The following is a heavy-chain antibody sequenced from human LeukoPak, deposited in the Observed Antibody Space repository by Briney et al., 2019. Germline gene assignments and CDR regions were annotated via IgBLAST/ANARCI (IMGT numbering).Heavy chain of an antibody. CDR2: ISGSGGSI. J-gene: IGHJ4*02. CDR3: AKGRSGSYYKGPDY. D-gene: IGHD3-10*01. Sequence: GGSLRLSCAASGFTFSSYAMSWVRQAPGKGLEWVSAISGSGGSIYYADSVKGRFTISRDNSKNTLYLQMNSLRAEDTAVYYCAKGRSGSYYKGPDYWGQGTLVTVSS. CDR1: GFTFSSYA. V-gene: IGHV3-23*01.